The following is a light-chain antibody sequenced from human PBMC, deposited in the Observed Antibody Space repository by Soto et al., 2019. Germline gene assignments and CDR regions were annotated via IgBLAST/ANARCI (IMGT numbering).Light chain of an antibody. CDR3: QQYGSAPET. J-gene: IGKJ1*01. V-gene: IGKV3-20*01. CDR1: QSVSSSY. CDR2: GAS. Sequence: EIVLTQSPGTLSLSPGERATLSCRASQSVSSSYLAWYQQKPGQAPRLLIYGASSRATGNPDRFSGSGSGTDFPLTISRLEPEDFAVYYCQQYGSAPETFGQGTKVEIQ.